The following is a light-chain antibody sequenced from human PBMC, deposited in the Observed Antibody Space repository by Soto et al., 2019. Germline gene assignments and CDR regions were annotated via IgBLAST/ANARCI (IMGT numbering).Light chain of an antibody. CDR2: SNN. V-gene: IGLV1-47*02. CDR3: VSWDDSLSGLV. CDR1: SANIGNNY. J-gene: IGLJ1*01. Sequence: QSVLTQPPSASGTPGQRVTISCSGRSANIGNNYVCWYQQLPGTAPKLLIYSNNQRPSGVPDRFSGSKSGTSASLAISGLRSEDEAYYYCVSWDDSLSGLVFGTGTKLTVL.